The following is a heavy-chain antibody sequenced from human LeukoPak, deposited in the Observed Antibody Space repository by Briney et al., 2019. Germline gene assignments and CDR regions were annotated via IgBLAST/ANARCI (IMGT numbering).Heavy chain of an antibody. J-gene: IGHJ6*02. CDR1: GGSISSGDYY. D-gene: IGHD5-12*01. CDR3: ARDWGVATIGGGYYYGMDV. Sequence: SQTLSLTCTVSGGSISSGDYYWSWIRQPPGKGLEWIGYIYYSGSTYYNPSLKSRVTISVDTSKNQFSLKLSSVTAADTAVYYCARDWGVATIGGGYYYGMDVWGQGTTVTDSS. V-gene: IGHV4-30-4*01. CDR2: IYYSGST.